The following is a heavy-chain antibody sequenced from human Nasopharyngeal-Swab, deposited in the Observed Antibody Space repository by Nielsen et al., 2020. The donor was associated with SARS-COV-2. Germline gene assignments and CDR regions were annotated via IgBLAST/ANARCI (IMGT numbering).Heavy chain of an antibody. CDR1: GFTFSSHW. CDR3: ASQLGHPDS. D-gene: IGHD2-2*01. CDR2: ISEDGSIT. J-gene: IGHJ4*02. Sequence: GGSLRLSCAASGFTFSSHWMHWVRQAPGKGLVWVSRISEDGSITTYADSVKGRFTISRDNAKNTLFLQMHSLRADDTAIYYCASQLGHPDSWGQGTLVTVSP. V-gene: IGHV3-74*01.